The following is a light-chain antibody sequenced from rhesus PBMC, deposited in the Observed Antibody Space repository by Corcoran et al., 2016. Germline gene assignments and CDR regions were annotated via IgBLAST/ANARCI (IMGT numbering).Light chain of an antibody. CDR2: KAS. CDR3: QHGYGTPLT. CDR1: ENVNNY. J-gene: IGKJ4*01. Sequence: DIQMTQSPFSLSASVGDRVTITCRASENVNNYLNWYQQKPGKAPKLLIYKASSLQSGGPSRFSGSGSGTDYTFTISILQPVDVATYYCQHGYGTPLTFGGWTKVEIK. V-gene: IGKV1-74*01.